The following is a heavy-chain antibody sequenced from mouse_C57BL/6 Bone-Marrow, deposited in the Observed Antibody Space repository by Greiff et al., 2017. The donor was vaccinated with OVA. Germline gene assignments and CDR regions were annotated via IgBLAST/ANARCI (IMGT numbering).Heavy chain of an antibody. D-gene: IGHD2-4*01. J-gene: IGHJ3*01. CDR2: IDPSDSYT. Sequence: VQLQQPGAELVRPGTSVKLSCKASGYTFTSYWMHWVKQRPGQGLEWIGVIDPSDSYTNYNQKFKGKATLTVDTSSSTAYMQLSSLTSEDSAVYYCAPIYYDYEAWFAYWGQGTLVTVSA. CDR1: GYTFTSYW. V-gene: IGHV1-59*01. CDR3: APIYYDYEAWFAY.